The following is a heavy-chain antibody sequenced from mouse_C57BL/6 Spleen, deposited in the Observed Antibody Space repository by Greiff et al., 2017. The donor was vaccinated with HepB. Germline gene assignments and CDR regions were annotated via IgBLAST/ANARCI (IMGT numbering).Heavy chain of an antibody. Sequence: VQVVESGPELVKPGASVKISCKASGYAFSSSWMNWVKQRPGKGLEWIGRIYPGDGDTNYNGKFKGKATLTADKSSSTAYMQLSSLTSEDSAVYFCARDDGYPYYAMDYWGQGTSVTVSS. D-gene: IGHD2-3*01. CDR2: IYPGDGDT. V-gene: IGHV1-82*01. J-gene: IGHJ4*01. CDR3: ARDDGYPYYAMDY. CDR1: GYAFSSSW.